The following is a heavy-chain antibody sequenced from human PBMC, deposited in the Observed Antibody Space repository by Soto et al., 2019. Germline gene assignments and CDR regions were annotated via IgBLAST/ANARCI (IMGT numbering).Heavy chain of an antibody. Sequence: SDTLYIACRVSGDSISNSGNDWGWIRRPPGKGLEWIGTMDYSGDTSYNPSLRSRVTISADTSKNQFSLRLSSVSVADTAVYYCARRPPLYASESSRFDIWGQGALVTVSS. CDR3: ARRPPLYASESSRFDI. D-gene: IGHD3-10*01. V-gene: IGHV4-39*01. CDR1: GDSISNSGND. CDR2: MDYSGDT. J-gene: IGHJ4*02.